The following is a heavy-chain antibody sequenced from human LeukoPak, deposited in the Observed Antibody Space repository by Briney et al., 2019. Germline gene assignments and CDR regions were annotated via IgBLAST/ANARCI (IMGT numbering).Heavy chain of an antibody. J-gene: IGHJ4*02. Sequence: GASVKVSCKASGGTFSSYAISWVRQAPGQGLEWMGRIIPILGIANYAQKFQGRVTITADKSTSTAYMELSSLRSEDTAVYYCARDPIIAAAGPGMDYWGQGTLVTVPS. D-gene: IGHD6-13*01. CDR3: ARDPIIAAAGPGMDY. CDR1: GGTFSSYA. V-gene: IGHV1-69*04. CDR2: IIPILGIA.